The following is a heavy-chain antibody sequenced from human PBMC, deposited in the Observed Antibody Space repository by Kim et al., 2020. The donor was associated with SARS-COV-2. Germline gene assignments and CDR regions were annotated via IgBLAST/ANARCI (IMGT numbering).Heavy chain of an antibody. CDR3: ARDLYGMDV. Sequence: GSTYYNPSLKSRVTISVDTSKNQFSLKLSSVTAADTAVYYCARDLYGMDVWGQGTTVTVSS. CDR2: GST. J-gene: IGHJ6*02. V-gene: IGHV4-31*02.